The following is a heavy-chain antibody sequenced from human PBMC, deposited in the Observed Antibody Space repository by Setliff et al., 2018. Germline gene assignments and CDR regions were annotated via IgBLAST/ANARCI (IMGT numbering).Heavy chain of an antibody. D-gene: IGHD3-10*01. CDR1: GGSINSGGYY. Sequence: PSETLSLTCTVSGGSINSGGYYWSWIRQHPGKGLEWIGYIYYSGSTYYNPSLKSRVTISVDTSKNQFSLKLSSVTAADTAVYYCARDGARGDAFDIWGQGTMVTVSS. V-gene: IGHV4-31*03. CDR2: IYYSGST. J-gene: IGHJ3*02. CDR3: ARDGARGDAFDI.